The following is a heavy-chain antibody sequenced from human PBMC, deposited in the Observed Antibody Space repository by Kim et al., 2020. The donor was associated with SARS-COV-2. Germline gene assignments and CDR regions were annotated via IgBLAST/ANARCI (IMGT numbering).Heavy chain of an antibody. Sequence: SYTNYSPSFQGHVTISADKSISTAYLQWSSLKASDTAMYYCARAVRAFDIWGQGTMVTVSS. CDR2: SYT. CDR3: ARAVRAFDI. J-gene: IGHJ3*02. V-gene: IGHV5-10-1*01.